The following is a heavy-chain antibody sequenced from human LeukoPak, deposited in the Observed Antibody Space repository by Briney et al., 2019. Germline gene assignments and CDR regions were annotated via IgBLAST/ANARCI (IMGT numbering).Heavy chain of an antibody. V-gene: IGHV4-59*12. CDR1: GGSISSYY. J-gene: IGHJ4*02. CDR2: IYYSGST. D-gene: IGHD6-13*01. CDR3: ARGKSTGWYSSSWYPPFFDY. Sequence: SETLSLTCTVSGGSISSYYWSWIRQPPGKGLEWIGYIYYSGSTNYNPSLKSQVTISVDTSKNQFSLKLSSVTAADTAVYYCARGKSTGWYSSSWYPPFFDYWGQGTLVTVSS.